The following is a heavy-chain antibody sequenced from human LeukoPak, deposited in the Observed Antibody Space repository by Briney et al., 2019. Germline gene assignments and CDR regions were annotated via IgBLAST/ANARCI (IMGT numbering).Heavy chain of an antibody. Sequence: GGSLRLSCAASGFTFSNYAMNWVRQAPGKGLEWVSAISGSGGSTNYAESVKGRFTIPRDNSRTTLYLQMNSLRAEDTAVYSCAKDIVVEVAGHYFDYWGQGTLVTVSS. CDR2: ISGSGGST. V-gene: IGHV3-23*01. CDR1: GFTFSNYA. J-gene: IGHJ4*02. D-gene: IGHD2-15*01. CDR3: AKDIVVEVAGHYFDY.